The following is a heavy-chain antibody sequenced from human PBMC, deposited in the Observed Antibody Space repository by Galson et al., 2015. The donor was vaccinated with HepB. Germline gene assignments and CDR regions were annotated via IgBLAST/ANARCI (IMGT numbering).Heavy chain of an antibody. CDR3: ARSEHYDYYDSSGDAFDI. D-gene: IGHD3-22*01. CDR2: ISYDGGNK. CDR1: GFTFSSYA. Sequence: SLRLSCAASGFTFSSYAMHWVRQAPGKGLEWVAVISYDGGNKYYADSVKGRFTISRDNSKNTLYLQMNSLRAEDTAVYYCARSEHYDYYDSSGDAFDIWGQGTMVTVSS. J-gene: IGHJ3*02. V-gene: IGHV3-30-3*01.